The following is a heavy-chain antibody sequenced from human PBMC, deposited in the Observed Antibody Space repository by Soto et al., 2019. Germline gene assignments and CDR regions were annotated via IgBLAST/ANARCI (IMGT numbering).Heavy chain of an antibody. CDR1: GFTFSSYD. CDR2: IGTAGDT. J-gene: IGHJ4*02. CDR3: ARGPYGSGSPIAPYYFDY. Sequence: EVQLVESGGGLVQPGGSLRLSCAASGFTFSSYDMHWVRQATGKGLEWVSAIGTAGDTYYPGSVKGRFTISRENAENSLYLQMKSLRAGDTAVYYCARGPYGSGSPIAPYYFDYWGQGTLVTVSS. V-gene: IGHV3-13*01. D-gene: IGHD3-10*01.